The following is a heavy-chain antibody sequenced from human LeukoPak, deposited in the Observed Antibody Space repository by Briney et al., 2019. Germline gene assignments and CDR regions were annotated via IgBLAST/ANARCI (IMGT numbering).Heavy chain of an antibody. CDR2: ISAYNGDT. CDR1: GYTFTNYG. D-gene: IGHD3-3*01. CDR3: ATLGDVLRLFPLISLDGMDV. V-gene: IGHV1-18*01. J-gene: IGHJ6*02. Sequence: ASVKVSCKASGYTFTNYGITWVRQAPGQGLEWMGWISAYNGDTNYAQRFQGRITMTTDTSTSTAYMELRSLRSDDTAVYYCATLGDVLRLFPLISLDGMDVWGQGTTVTVSS.